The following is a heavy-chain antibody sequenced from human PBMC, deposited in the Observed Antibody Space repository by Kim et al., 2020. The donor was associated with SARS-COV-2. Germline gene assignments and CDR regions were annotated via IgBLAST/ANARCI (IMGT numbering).Heavy chain of an antibody. V-gene: IGHV4-39*01. CDR3: ARQPTRSPMIVPLIDY. CDR1: GGSISSSSYY. J-gene: IGHJ4*02. Sequence: SQTLSLTCTVSGGSISSSSYYWGWIRQPPGKGLEWIGSIYYSGSTYYNPSLKSRVTISVDTSKNQFSLKLSSVTAADTAVYYCARQPTRSPMIVPLIDYWGQGTLVTVSS. CDR2: IYYSGST. D-gene: IGHD3-22*01.